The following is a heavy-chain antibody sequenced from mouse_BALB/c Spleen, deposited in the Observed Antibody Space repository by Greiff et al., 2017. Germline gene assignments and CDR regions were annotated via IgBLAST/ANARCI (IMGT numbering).Heavy chain of an antibody. CDR3: AREDYYGSSYGFAY. Sequence: EVKVVESGGGLVQPGGSRKLSCAASGFTFSSFGMHWVRQAPEKGLEWVAYISSGSSTIYYADTVKGRFTISRDNPKNTLFLQMTSLRSEDTAMYYCAREDYYGSSYGFAYWGQGTLVTVSA. V-gene: IGHV5-17*02. CDR1: GFTFSSFG. J-gene: IGHJ3*01. CDR2: ISSGSSTI. D-gene: IGHD1-1*01.